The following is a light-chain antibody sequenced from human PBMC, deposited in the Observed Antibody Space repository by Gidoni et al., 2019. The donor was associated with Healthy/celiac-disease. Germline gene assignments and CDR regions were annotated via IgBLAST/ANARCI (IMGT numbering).Light chain of an antibody. Sequence: DRQMTQSPSTLSAAVGDRVTITCRASQSISSWLAWYQQKPGKAPKLLIYKASSLESGVPSRFSGSGSGTAFTLALSSLQPDDFATYYCQQYHSSPLTFGGGTKVEIK. CDR3: QQYHSSPLT. V-gene: IGKV1-5*03. CDR1: QSISSW. J-gene: IGKJ4*01. CDR2: KAS.